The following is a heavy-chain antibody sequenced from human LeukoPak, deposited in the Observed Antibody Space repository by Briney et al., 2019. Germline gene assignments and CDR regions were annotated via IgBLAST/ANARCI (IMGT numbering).Heavy chain of an antibody. CDR2: IIPIFGTT. CDR1: GGTFSSYA. D-gene: IGHD2-15*01. Sequence: KASGGTFSSYATSWVRQAPGEGLKWMGGIIPIFGTTNCAPKFQGRVTITADKSTSTAYMELSSLRSEDTAGYYCARGQGDQGYCSGGSCFFFGMDGWGKGTTVTASS. V-gene: IGHV1-69*06. CDR3: ARGQGDQGYCSGGSCFFFGMDG. J-gene: IGHJ6*04.